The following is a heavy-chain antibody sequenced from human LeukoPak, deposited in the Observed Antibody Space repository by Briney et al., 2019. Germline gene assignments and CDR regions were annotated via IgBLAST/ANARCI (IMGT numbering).Heavy chain of an antibody. V-gene: IGHV4-31*03. CDR2: IYYSGST. Sequence: PSETLSLTCTVSGGSISSGGYYWSWIRQHPGKGLEWIGYIYYSGSTYYNPSLKSRVTISVDTSKNQFSLKLSSVTAADTAVYYCARIAVAGTDWFDPWGQGTLVTVSS. D-gene: IGHD6-19*01. CDR1: GGSISSGGYY. J-gene: IGHJ5*02. CDR3: ARIAVAGTDWFDP.